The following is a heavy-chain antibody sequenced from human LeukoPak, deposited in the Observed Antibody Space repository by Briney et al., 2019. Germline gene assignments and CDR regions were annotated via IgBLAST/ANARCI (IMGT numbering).Heavy chain of an antibody. V-gene: IGHV3-43D*04. CDR3: AKAAYCGGDCYPEEYYFDY. D-gene: IGHD2-21*02. CDR2: ISWDGGST. Sequence: GGSLRLSCEASGFTFDDYAMHWVRQAPGKGLEWVSLISWDGGSTYYADSVKGRFTISRDNSKNSLYLQMNSLRAEDTALYYCAKAAYCGGDCYPEEYYFDYWGQGTLVTVSS. J-gene: IGHJ4*02. CDR1: GFTFDDYA.